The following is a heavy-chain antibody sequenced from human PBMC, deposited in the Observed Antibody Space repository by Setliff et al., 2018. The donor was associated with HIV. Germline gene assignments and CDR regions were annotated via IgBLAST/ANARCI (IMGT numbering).Heavy chain of an antibody. CDR2: IRSKGYGSAT. D-gene: IGHD1-1*01. V-gene: IGHV3-73*01. Sequence: WVRQPPGKGLEWVGRIRSKGYGSATAYAASVKGRFTISRDDSKNTAYLQMDSLKTEDTAVYYCTRHSTDPWSLLDYWGQGTLVTVSS. CDR3: TRHSTDPWSLLDY. J-gene: IGHJ4*02.